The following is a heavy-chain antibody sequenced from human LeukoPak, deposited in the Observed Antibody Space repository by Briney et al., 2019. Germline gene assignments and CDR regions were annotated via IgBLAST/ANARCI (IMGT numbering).Heavy chain of an antibody. CDR1: GGSISSSSSYY. CDR2: IYYSGST. CDR3: ARDLSITLIRGVTFDY. V-gene: IGHV4-39*07. D-gene: IGHD3-10*01. Sequence: SETLSLTCSVSGGSISSSSSYYWGWIRQPPGKGLEWIGSIYYSGSTYYNTSLKSRVTISVDTSKNQFSLKLSSVTAADTAVYYCARDLSITLIRGVTFDYWGQGALVTVSS. J-gene: IGHJ4*02.